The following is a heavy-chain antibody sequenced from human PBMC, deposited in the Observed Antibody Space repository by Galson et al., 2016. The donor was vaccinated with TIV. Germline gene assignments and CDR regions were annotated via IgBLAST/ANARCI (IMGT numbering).Heavy chain of an antibody. J-gene: IGHJ3*01. D-gene: IGHD2/OR15-2a*01. Sequence: SLRLSCAASGFTFSSYAMNWVRQAPGEGLEWVSTISATGLSPYYVDSVKGRFTISRDNSTNMLYLQMGSLRAEDTALYYCAKDSFYDSEAFDAWGQGQWSPSLQ. V-gene: IGHV3-23*01. CDR1: GFTFSSYA. CDR2: ISATGLSP. CDR3: AKDSFYDSEAFDA.